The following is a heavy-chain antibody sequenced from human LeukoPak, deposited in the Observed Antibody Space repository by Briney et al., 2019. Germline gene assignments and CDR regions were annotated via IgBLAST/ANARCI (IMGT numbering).Heavy chain of an antibody. D-gene: IGHD3-3*01. CDR3: ARDRWSYFDY. V-gene: IGHV3-7*01. CDR2: IKQDGSEK. CDR1: GLNFSNYW. Sequence: GGSLRLSCTASGLNFSNYWMSWVRQAPEKGLEWVANIKQDGSEKYYVDSVKGRFTISRDNAKNSLYLQMNSLRAEDTAVYYCARDRWSYFDYWGQGTLVTVSS. J-gene: IGHJ4*02.